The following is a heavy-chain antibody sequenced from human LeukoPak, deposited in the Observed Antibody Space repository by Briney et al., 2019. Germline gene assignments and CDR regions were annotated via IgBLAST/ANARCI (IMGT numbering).Heavy chain of an antibody. V-gene: IGHV1-18*01. D-gene: IGHD6-13*01. J-gene: IGHJ4*02. CDR3: ARTAPAGYYFDY. CDR2: ISAYNGNT. CDR1: GYIFTNYG. Sequence: ASVKVSYKASGYIFTNYGISWVRQAPGQGLEWMGWISAYNGNTNYAQKFQGRVTMTTDTSTSTAYMELRSLRSDDTAVYYCARTAPAGYYFDYWGQGTLVTVSS.